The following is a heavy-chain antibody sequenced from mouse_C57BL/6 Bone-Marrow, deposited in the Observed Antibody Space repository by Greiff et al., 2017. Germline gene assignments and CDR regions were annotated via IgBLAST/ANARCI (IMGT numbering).Heavy chain of an antibody. CDR1: GYSFTDYN. D-gene: IGHD1-1*01. V-gene: IGHV1-39*01. CDR3: ARNYYGSSWGDWYFDV. Sequence: EVQLQQSGPELVKPGASVKISCKASGYSFTDYNMNWVKQSNGKSLEWIGVINPTIGTTSYNQKFKGKATLTVDQSSSTAYMQLNSLTSEDSAVYYCARNYYGSSWGDWYFDVWGTGTTVTVSS. J-gene: IGHJ1*03. CDR2: INPTIGTT.